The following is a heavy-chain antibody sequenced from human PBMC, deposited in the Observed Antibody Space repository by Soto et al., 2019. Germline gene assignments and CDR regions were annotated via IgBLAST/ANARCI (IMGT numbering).Heavy chain of an antibody. J-gene: IGHJ5*02. CDR3: ARDRGVVVPAGSKYNWFDP. Sequence: SVNVSCKAAGGAFSIYAISWVRQAPRQGLEWMGGIIPIFGTANYAQKFQGRVTITADESTSTAYMELSSLRSEDTAVYYCARDRGVVVPAGSKYNWFDPWGQGTLVTVSS. V-gene: IGHV1-69*13. CDR1: GGAFSIYA. D-gene: IGHD2-2*01. CDR2: IIPIFGTA.